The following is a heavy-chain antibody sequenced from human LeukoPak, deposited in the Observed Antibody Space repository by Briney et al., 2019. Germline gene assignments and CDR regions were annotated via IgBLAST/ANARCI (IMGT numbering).Heavy chain of an antibody. J-gene: IGHJ5*01. Sequence: SETLSLTCTVSGGSMRNSYWSWIRQPAGKGLEWVGRIFTTGSTNYNPSLKSRVTMSIDTSKNQFSLRLTSVTAADTAVYYCARSVPSLDYLFDSWGHGTLVTVSS. CDR2: IFTTGST. V-gene: IGHV4-4*07. CDR1: GGSMRNSY. D-gene: IGHD4-11*01. CDR3: ARSVPSLDYLFDS.